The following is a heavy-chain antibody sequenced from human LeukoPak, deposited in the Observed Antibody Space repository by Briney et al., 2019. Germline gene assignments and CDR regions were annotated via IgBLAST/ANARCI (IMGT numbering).Heavy chain of an antibody. J-gene: IGHJ5*02. CDR3: ARGRLERRGGLFNWFDP. Sequence: PSETLSLTCTVSGGPISSYYWSWIRQPPGKGLEWIGYIYYSGSTNYNPSLKSRVTISVDTSKNQFSLKLSSVTAADTAVYYCARGRLERRGGLFNWFDPWGQGTLVTVSS. CDR2: IYYSGST. V-gene: IGHV4-59*01. D-gene: IGHD1-1*01. CDR1: GGPISSYY.